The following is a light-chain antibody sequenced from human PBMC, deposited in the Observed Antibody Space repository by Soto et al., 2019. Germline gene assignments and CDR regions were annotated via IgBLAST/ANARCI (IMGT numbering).Light chain of an antibody. CDR3: QHYNSYSWT. J-gene: IGKJ1*01. CDR1: QSIISW. CDR2: DAS. V-gene: IGKV1-5*01. Sequence: DIQMTQSPSTLSASVGDRVTITCRASQSIISWLAWYQQKPGKVPQLLIYDASSLGAGVPSRFSGSGSGTEFTLTIGSLRPEDFATYYCQHYNSYSWTFGQGTRVEI.